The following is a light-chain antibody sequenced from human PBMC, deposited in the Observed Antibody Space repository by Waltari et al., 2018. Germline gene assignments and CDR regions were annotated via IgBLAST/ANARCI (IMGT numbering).Light chain of an antibody. V-gene: IGLV1-47*01. J-gene: IGLJ3*02. Sequence: QSVLTQQPSASGTPGQRVTNPCSGSSPNIRSNYGPWSQQLPGTAPKLLIYRNNQRPSGVPDRFSGPKADTSASLAVSGLRSEDEADYYFATWDDRLSGPGVFGGGTKLTVL. CDR3: ATWDDRLSGPGV. CDR2: RNN. CDR1: SPNIRSNY.